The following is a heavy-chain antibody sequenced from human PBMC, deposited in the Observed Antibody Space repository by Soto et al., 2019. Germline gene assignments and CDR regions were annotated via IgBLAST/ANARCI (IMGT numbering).Heavy chain of an antibody. Sequence: PPETLSLTCTVSGGSISSENYYWSWIRQPPGKGLEWIGYIYYSGNTYYNPSRKSRDTISVDTSKNQFSLKLSSVTAADTAVYYSARYSEYFVYHFVYLGEGALVTGSS. D-gene: IGHD2-15*01. J-gene: IGHJ4*02. CDR1: GGSISSENYY. CDR3: ARYSEYFVYHFVY. V-gene: IGHV4-30-4*01. CDR2: IYYSGNT.